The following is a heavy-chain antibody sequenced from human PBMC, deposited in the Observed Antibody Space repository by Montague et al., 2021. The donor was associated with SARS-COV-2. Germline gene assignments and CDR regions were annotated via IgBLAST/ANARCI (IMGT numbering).Heavy chain of an antibody. J-gene: IGHJ6*02. CDR1: GFSLSTSGMC. Sequence: PALVKPTQTLTLTCTFSGFSLSTSGMCVSWIRQPPGKDLEWLARIDWDDDKYYSTSLKTRLTISKDTSKNQVVLTMTNMDPVDTATYYCARRTYDILTGYDYGMDVWGQGTTVTVSS. D-gene: IGHD3-9*01. CDR2: IDWDDDK. CDR3: ARRTYDILTGYDYGMDV. V-gene: IGHV2-70*11.